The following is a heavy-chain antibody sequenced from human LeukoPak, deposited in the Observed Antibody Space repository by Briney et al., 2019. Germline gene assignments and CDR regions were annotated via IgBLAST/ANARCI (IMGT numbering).Heavy chain of an antibody. J-gene: IGHJ4*02. D-gene: IGHD2-15*01. CDR2: INHSGST. CDR1: GGSFSGYY. V-gene: IGHV4-34*01. CDR3: ARAQDERNFDY. Sequence: PSETLSLTCAVYGGSFSGYYWSWIRQPPGKGLEWIGEINHSGSTNYNPSLKSRVTISVDTPKNQFSLKLSSVTAADTAVYYCARAQDERNFDYWGQGTLVTVSS.